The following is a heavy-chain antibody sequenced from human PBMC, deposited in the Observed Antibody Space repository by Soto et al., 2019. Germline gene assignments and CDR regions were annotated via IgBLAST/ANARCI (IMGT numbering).Heavy chain of an antibody. V-gene: IGHV3-9*01. J-gene: IGHJ4*02. D-gene: IGHD4-4*01. CDR1: GFDFDDHA. CDR3: TRDIFRTITTVDF. CDR2: ISWNGAFT. Sequence: EVQLVESGGGLVQPGRSLRLSCVGSGFDFDDHAMSWVPQAPGKGLEWVSGISWNGAFTGYANSVRGRFAISRYDAKNSLFLQMNSLRPEDTAFYYCTRDIFRTITTVDFWGQGTLVTVSS.